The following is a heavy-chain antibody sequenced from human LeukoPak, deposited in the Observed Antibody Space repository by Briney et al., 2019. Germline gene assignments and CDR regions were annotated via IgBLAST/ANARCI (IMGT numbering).Heavy chain of an antibody. Sequence: ASVKVSCKTSGFIFTGYNIHWVRQAPGQGLEWMGIINPSGGSTSYAQRFQGRVTMTRDMSTSTVYMELSSLRSEDTAVYYCARNRLIAARRPGYNWFDPWGQGTLVTVSS. CDR3: ARNRLIAARRPGYNWFDP. D-gene: IGHD6-6*01. CDR1: GFIFTGYN. V-gene: IGHV1-46*01. J-gene: IGHJ5*02. CDR2: INPSGGST.